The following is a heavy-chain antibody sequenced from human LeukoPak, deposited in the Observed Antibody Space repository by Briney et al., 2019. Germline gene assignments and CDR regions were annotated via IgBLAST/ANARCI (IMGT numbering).Heavy chain of an antibody. CDR1: GGSISSGSYY. Sequence: SETLSLTCTVSGGSISSGSYYWSWIRQPAGKGLEWIGRIYTSGSTNYNPSLKSRVTISVDTSKNQFSLKLSSVTAADTAVYYCARDDRDENAFDIWGQGTMVTVSS. J-gene: IGHJ3*02. CDR2: IYTSGST. V-gene: IGHV4-61*02. D-gene: IGHD3-22*01. CDR3: ARDDRDENAFDI.